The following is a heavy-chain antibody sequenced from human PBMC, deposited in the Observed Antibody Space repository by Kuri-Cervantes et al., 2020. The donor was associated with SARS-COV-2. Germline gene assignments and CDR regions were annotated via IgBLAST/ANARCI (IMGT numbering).Heavy chain of an antibody. CDR2: INHSGST. J-gene: IGHJ4*02. Sequence: GSLRLSCTVSGGSISSSSYYWGWIRQPPGKGLEWIGEINHSGSTNYNPSLKSRVTISVDTSKNQFSLKLSSVTAADTAVYYCARVVAESSSGLQLDYWGQGTLVTVSS. V-gene: IGHV4-39*07. CDR1: GGSISSSSYY. D-gene: IGHD6-19*01. CDR3: ARVVAESSSGLQLDY.